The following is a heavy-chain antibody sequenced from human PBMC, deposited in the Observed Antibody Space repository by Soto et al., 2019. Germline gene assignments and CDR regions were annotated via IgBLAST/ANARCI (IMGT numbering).Heavy chain of an antibody. CDR2: ISGSGGST. D-gene: IGHD2-2*01. Sequence: EVQLLESGGGLVQPGGSLRLSCAASGFTFSSYAMSWVRQSPGKGLAWVSAISGSGGSTYYADSVKGRFTISRENSKNTLYLQMNSLRAEDTAVYYCAKDSVLYCSSTSCSDDYWGQGTLVTVSS. CDR1: GFTFSSYA. CDR3: AKDSVLYCSSTSCSDDY. J-gene: IGHJ4*02. V-gene: IGHV3-23*01.